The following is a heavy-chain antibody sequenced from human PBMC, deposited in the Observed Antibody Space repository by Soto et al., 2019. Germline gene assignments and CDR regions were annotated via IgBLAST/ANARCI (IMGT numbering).Heavy chain of an antibody. CDR2: IIPIFGTA. V-gene: IGHV1-69*13. J-gene: IGHJ5*02. CDR1: GGTFSSYA. D-gene: IGHD6-13*01. Sequence: SVKVSCKASGGTFSSYAISWVREAPVQGLGWMGGIIPIFGTANYAQKFQGRVTITADESTSTAYMELSSLRSEDTAVYYCARASVSSSWSPTWFDPWGQGTLVTVSS. CDR3: ARASVSSSWSPTWFDP.